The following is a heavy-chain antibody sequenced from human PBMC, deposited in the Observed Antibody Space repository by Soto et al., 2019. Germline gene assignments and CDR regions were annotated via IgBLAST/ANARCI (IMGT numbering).Heavy chain of an antibody. J-gene: IGHJ4*02. Sequence: GWSLRLSCAVSGFTFSNYAMNWVRQAPGKGLDWVSAISGRGSNTYSADSVKGRFTISRDNSKDTLYLEMNSLRAEDTAIYYCARWDNGFEYWGQGTLVTVSS. CDR3: ARWDNGFEY. V-gene: IGHV3-23*01. CDR2: ISGRGSNT. D-gene: IGHD1-26*01. CDR1: GFTFSNYA.